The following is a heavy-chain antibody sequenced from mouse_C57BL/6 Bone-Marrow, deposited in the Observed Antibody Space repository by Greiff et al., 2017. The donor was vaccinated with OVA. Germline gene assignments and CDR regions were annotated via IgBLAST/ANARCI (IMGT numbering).Heavy chain of an antibody. D-gene: IGHD2-4*01. Sequence: EVQLVESGGGLVQPGGSLSLSCAASGFTFTDYYMSWVRQPPGKALEWLGFIRNKANGYTTEYSASVKGRFTISRDNYQSILYLQMHALRAEDSATYYCARAYDYDGGYYFDYWGQGTTLTVSS. CDR3: ARAYDYDGGYYFDY. CDR1: GFTFTDYY. V-gene: IGHV7-3*01. CDR2: IRNKANGYTT. J-gene: IGHJ2*01.